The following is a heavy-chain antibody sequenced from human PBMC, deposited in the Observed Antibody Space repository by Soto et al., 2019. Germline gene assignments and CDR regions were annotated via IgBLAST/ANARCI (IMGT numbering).Heavy chain of an antibody. D-gene: IGHD3-16*01. Sequence: QVQLVQSGGGVVQPGRSLRLSCAASGFTFGSHGMHWVRQAPGKRLEWVAVIWYDGSEKYYVDSVKGRFTISRDNSKNTLYLQMNSLRAEDTAVYYCARWGDERRMDYWGQGTLVTVSS. CDR3: ARWGDERRMDY. V-gene: IGHV3-33*01. CDR1: GFTFGSHG. CDR2: IWYDGSEK. J-gene: IGHJ4*02.